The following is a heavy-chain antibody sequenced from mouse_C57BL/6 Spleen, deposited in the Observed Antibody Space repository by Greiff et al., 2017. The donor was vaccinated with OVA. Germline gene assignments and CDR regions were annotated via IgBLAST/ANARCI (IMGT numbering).Heavy chain of an antibody. CDR1: GYTFTEYT. CDR2: FYPGSGSI. CDR3: ARHEDGIYYDYAWFAY. Sequence: VQRVESGAELVKPGASVKLSCKASGYTFTEYTIHWVKQRSGQGLEWIGWFYPGSGSIKYNEKFKDKATLTADKSSSTVYMELSRLTSEDSAVYFCARHEDGIYYDYAWFAYWGQGTLVTVSA. D-gene: IGHD2-4*01. J-gene: IGHJ3*01. V-gene: IGHV1-62-2*01.